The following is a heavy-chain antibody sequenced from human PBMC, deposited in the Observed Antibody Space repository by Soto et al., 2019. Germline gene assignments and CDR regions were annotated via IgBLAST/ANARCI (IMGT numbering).Heavy chain of an antibody. D-gene: IGHD4-17*01. Sequence: VQLMQSGAEVKQPGSSVQVSCKASGGTFSSHSINWVRQAPGQGLEWMGGIITLFGTANYAQNFQGRVTITADQSTSTAYMELNSLRSDDTAVYYCARDVGYGDFSAALLDWGQGTLVTVSS. CDR1: GGTFSSHS. CDR2: IITLFGTA. J-gene: IGHJ4*02. CDR3: ARDVGYGDFSAALLD. V-gene: IGHV1-69*01.